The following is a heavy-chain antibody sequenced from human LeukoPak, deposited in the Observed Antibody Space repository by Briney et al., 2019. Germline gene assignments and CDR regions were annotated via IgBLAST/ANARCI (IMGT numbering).Heavy chain of an antibody. D-gene: IGHD3-10*01. Sequence: ASVKLSCNSSVYTFTVCYMHWGRHAPGQGLELRGLISPNSGGTNYSQKFQGRVTMTRDTSISTAYMELSRLRSDDPAVYYCARVYYGIFPYGMDVWGQGTTVTVSS. CDR2: ISPNSGGT. CDR3: ARVYYGIFPYGMDV. J-gene: IGHJ6*02. V-gene: IGHV1-2*02. CDR1: VYTFTVCY.